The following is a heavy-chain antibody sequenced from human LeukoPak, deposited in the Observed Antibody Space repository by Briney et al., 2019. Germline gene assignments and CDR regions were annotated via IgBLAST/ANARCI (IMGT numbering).Heavy chain of an antibody. CDR2: IYTSGST. CDR3: ARSKYYYDSSGYYLLFDY. D-gene: IGHD3-22*01. V-gene: IGHV4-61*02. CDR1: GGSISSGSYY. J-gene: IGHJ4*02. Sequence: SETLSLTCTVSGGSISSGSYYWSWIRQPAGKGLEWIGRIYTSGSTNYNPSLKSRVTISVDTSKNQFSLKLSSVTAADTAVYYCARSKYYYDSSGYYLLFDYWGQGTLVTVSS.